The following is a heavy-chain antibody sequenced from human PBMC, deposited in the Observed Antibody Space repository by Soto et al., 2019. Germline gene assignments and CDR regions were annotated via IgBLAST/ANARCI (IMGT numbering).Heavy chain of an antibody. V-gene: IGHV3-15*01. Sequence: GGSLRLSCAASGFTFSNAWMSWVRQAPGKGLEWVGRIKSKTDGGTTDYAAPVKGRFTISRDDSKNTLYLQMNSLKTEDTAVYYCSSDGYSPYYYGSGSYDHWGQGTLVTVSS. J-gene: IGHJ4*02. CDR3: SSDGYSPYYYGSGSYDH. D-gene: IGHD3-10*01. CDR1: GFTFSNAW. CDR2: IKSKTDGGTT.